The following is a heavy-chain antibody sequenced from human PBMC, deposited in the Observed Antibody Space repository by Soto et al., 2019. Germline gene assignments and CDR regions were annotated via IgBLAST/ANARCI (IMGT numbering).Heavy chain of an antibody. J-gene: IGHJ4*02. CDR3: AKDGALRRGYSGYDHDFDY. Sequence: QVQLVESGGGVVQPGRSLRLSCAASGFTFSSYGMHWVRQAPGKGLEWVAVISYDGSNKYYADSVKGRFTISRDNSKNTLYLQMNSLRAEDTAVYYCAKDGALRRGYSGYDHDFDYWGQGTLVTVSS. D-gene: IGHD5-12*01. CDR2: ISYDGSNK. V-gene: IGHV3-30*18. CDR1: GFTFSSYG.